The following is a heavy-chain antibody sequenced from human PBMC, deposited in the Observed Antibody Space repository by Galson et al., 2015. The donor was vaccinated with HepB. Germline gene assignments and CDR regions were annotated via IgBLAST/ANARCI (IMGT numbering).Heavy chain of an antibody. CDR3: ARDQDYYDSGPFDY. Sequence: SLRLSCAASGFTFITYAMHWVRQAPGKGLEWVAVISYDGSNKHYADSVKGRFTISRDNSKNTLYLQMNSLRAEDTAVYYCARDQDYYDSGPFDYWGQGTLVTVSS. CDR1: GFTFITYA. V-gene: IGHV3-30*04. J-gene: IGHJ4*02. CDR2: ISYDGSNK. D-gene: IGHD3-10*01.